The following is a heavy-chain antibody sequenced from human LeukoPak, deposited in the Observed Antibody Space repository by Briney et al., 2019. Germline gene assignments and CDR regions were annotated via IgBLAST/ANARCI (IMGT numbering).Heavy chain of an antibody. CDR1: GGSISSNW. CDR3: ARGPYSYDSSGAFDI. D-gene: IGHD3-22*01. J-gene: IGHJ3*02. V-gene: IGHV4-4*02. Sequence: PSETLSLTCAVSGGSISSNWWSWVRQPPGKGLEWIGEIDHSGSTNYNPSLKSRVTISVDKSESQFSLKLSSVTAADTAVYFCARGPYSYDSSGAFDIWGQGTMVTVSS. CDR2: IDHSGST.